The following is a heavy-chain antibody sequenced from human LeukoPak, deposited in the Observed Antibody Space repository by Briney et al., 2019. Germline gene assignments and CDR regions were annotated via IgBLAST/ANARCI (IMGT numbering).Heavy chain of an antibody. J-gene: IGHJ4*02. V-gene: IGHV3-30*18. CDR3: AKDRGACSSTSCYYFDY. CDR2: ISYDGSNK. CDR1: GFMFSSNW. D-gene: IGHD2-2*01. Sequence: GGSLRLSCAASGFMFSSNWMSWVRQAPGKGLEWVAVISYDGSNKYYADSVKGRFTISRDNSKNTLYLQMNSLRAEDTAVYYCAKDRGACSSTSCYYFDYRGQGTLVTVSS.